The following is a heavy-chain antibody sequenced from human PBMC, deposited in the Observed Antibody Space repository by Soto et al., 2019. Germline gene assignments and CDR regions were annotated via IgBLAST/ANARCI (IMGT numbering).Heavy chain of an antibody. CDR1: GYFMTNGNY. Sequence: SETLSLTCAVSGYFMTNGNYWGWIRQSPGKGLEWVGSIYYTGRTYYNPSLKSRVTMSVDTSKNQFSLKLTSVTAADTAVYYCARDRAAVASTFDYWGPGTLVTVSS. V-gene: IGHV4-38-2*02. D-gene: IGHD6-13*01. CDR2: IYYTGRT. J-gene: IGHJ4*02. CDR3: ARDRAAVASTFDY.